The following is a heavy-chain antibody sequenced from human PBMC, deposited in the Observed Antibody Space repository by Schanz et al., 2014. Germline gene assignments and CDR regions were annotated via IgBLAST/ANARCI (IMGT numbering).Heavy chain of an antibody. Sequence: QVQLVESGGGVVQPGRSLRLSCATSGFTFSSYGMHWVRQAPGKGLEWVAVISDDGSRRHYADFVTGRFTISRDNSKDTVYLQMNSLRREDTAVYYCAKVETYYDILTGYQFAMDVWGQGTTVIVSS. CDR2: ISDDGSRR. CDR1: GFTFSSYG. CDR3: AKVETYYDILTGYQFAMDV. J-gene: IGHJ6*02. D-gene: IGHD3-9*01. V-gene: IGHV3-30*19.